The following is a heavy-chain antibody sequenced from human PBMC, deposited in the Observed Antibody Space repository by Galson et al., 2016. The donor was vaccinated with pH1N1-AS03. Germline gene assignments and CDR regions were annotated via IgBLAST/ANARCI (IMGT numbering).Heavy chain of an antibody. V-gene: IGHV1-46*01. J-gene: IGHJ4*02. D-gene: IGHD3-16*02. CDR2: IDPSGGPT. CDR3: ARRYYFDY. Sequence: SVKVSCKASGYTLTRYYMHWVRQAPGQGLEWMEIIDPSGGPTTYAPKFQGRITITTDKSTSTVYMELVSLRSEDTAVYYCARRYYFDYWGQGTLVTVSS. CDR1: GYTLTRYY.